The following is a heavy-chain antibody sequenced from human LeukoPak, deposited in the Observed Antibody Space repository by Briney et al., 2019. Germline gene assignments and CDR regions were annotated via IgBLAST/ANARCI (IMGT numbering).Heavy chain of an antibody. Sequence: PGGSLRLSCAASGFTFSDYSMHWVRQAPGKGLNWVAFIRYDGNNKYYADSVKGRFTISRDNSKNTLYLQMNSMRTEDTAVYYCAKDQEMIVGVIGFSYNYWGQGTLVTVSS. V-gene: IGHV3-30*02. CDR2: IRYDGNNK. CDR3: AKDQEMIVGVIGFSYNY. CDR1: GFTFSDYS. D-gene: IGHD3-22*01. J-gene: IGHJ4*02.